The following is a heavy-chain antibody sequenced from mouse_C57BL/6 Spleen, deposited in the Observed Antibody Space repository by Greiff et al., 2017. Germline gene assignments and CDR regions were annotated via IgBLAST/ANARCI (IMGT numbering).Heavy chain of an antibody. V-gene: IGHV2-9-1*01. CDR2: IWTGGGT. Sequence: VHLVESGPGLVAPSQSLSITCTVSGFSLTSYAISWVRQPPGQGLEWLGVIWTGGGTNYNSALKSRLSISKDNSKSQVFLKMNSLQTDDTARYYCARAYGNYAYYAMDYWGQGTSVTVSS. D-gene: IGHD2-1*01. CDR1: GFSLTSYA. J-gene: IGHJ4*01. CDR3: ARAYGNYAYYAMDY.